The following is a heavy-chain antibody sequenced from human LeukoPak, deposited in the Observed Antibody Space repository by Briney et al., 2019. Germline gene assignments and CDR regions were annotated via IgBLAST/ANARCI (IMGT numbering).Heavy chain of an antibody. Sequence: GGSLRLSCTASGFTFGDYGMSWVRQAPGKGLEWVGFIRSKAYGGTTEYAASVKGRFTISRDDSKSIAYLQMNSLKTEDTAVYYCTREDCSSTSCYSDYWGQGTLITVSS. CDR1: GFTFGDYG. CDR2: IRSKAYGGTT. V-gene: IGHV3-49*04. D-gene: IGHD2-2*01. J-gene: IGHJ4*02. CDR3: TREDCSSTSCYSDY.